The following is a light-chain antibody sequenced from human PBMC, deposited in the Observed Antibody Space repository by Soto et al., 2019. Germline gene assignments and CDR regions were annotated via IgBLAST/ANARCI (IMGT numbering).Light chain of an antibody. CDR1: SSDVGGYKY. CDR3: SSYAGSILGV. CDR2: EVS. J-gene: IGLJ3*02. Sequence: QSALTQPPSASGSPGQSATISCTGTSSDVGGYKYVSWYQQHPGKAPKLMIYEVSKRPSGVPDRFSGSKSGNTASLTVSGLQAEDEADYYCSSYAGSILGVFGGGTKLTVL. V-gene: IGLV2-8*01.